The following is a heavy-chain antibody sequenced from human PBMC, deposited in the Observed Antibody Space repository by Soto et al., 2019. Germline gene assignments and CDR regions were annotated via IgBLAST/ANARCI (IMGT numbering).Heavy chain of an antibody. V-gene: IGHV4-34*01. D-gene: IGHD5-18*01. Sequence: ASETLSLPCAAYGGSFSSHHWSWIRQTPGKGLEWIGEINHLTTTNYNPSLKSRVIISLDTPKNQFSLKLSSVTAADTAVYYCARGYDTALAPIFWGQGILVTVSS. J-gene: IGHJ4*02. CDR2: INHLTTT. CDR1: GGSFSSHH. CDR3: ARGYDTALAPIF.